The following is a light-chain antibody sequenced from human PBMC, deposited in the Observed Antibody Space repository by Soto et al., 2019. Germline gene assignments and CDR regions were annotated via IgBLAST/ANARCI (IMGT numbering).Light chain of an antibody. Sequence: SYELTQSPSVSVSPGQTASISCSGEKLGENFVCWYQQKPGQSPVVVIYHDDKRPSGIPERFSGSSSGNRATLTIAGTQALDEADYYCQAWDDSLSGPVFGGGTKLTVL. CDR2: HDD. CDR1: KLGENF. J-gene: IGLJ3*02. V-gene: IGLV3-1*01. CDR3: QAWDDSLSGPV.